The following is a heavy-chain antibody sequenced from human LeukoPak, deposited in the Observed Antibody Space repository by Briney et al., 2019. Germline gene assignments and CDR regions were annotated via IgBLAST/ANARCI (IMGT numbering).Heavy chain of an antibody. D-gene: IGHD3-9*01. CDR1: GFTVSSNY. J-gene: IGHJ4*02. CDR2: IYSGGST. Sequence: GGSLRLSCAASGFTVSSNYMSWVRQAPGKGLEWVSVIYSGGSTYYADSVKGRFTISRHNSNNTLYLQMNSLRAEDTAVYYCARGKTYYDILTGYYPFYFDYWGQGTLVTVSS. CDR3: ARGKTYYDILTGYYPFYFDY. V-gene: IGHV3-53*04.